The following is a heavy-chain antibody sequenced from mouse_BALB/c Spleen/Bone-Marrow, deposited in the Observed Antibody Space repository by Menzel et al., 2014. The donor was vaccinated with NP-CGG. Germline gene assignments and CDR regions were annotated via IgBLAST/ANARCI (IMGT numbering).Heavy chain of an antibody. Sequence: QVQLQQSGAELVKPGASVKMSCKASGYTFTSYWMHWVKQRPGQGLEWIGVIDPSDSYTSYNQKFKGKATLTVDTSSSTAYMHLSSLTSEDSAVYYCTRGDYDWYFDVWGVGTTVTVSS. CDR3: TRGDYDWYFDV. V-gene: IGHV1S127*01. CDR2: IDPSDSYT. D-gene: IGHD2-4*01. CDR1: GYTFTSYW. J-gene: IGHJ1*01.